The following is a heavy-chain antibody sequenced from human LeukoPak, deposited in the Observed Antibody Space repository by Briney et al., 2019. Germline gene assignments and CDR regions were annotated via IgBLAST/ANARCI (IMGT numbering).Heavy chain of an antibody. V-gene: IGHV1-8*01. Sequence: ASVKVSCKASGYTFTSYDINWVRQATGQGLEWMGWMNPNSGNTGYAQKFQGRVTMTRNTSIGTAYMELSSLRSEDTAVYYCARSSGWYLGNYYYYYGMDVWGQGTTVTVSS. CDR1: GYTFTSYD. CDR2: MNPNSGNT. CDR3: ARSSGWYLGNYYYYYGMDV. J-gene: IGHJ6*02. D-gene: IGHD6-19*01.